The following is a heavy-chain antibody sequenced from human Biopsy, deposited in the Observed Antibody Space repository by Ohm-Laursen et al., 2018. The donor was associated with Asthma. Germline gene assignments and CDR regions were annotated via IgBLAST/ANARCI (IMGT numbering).Heavy chain of an antibody. V-gene: IGHV1-24*01. CDR3: ASDFPKDYVRYNFQF. Sequence: ASVKVSCKISRYSLTDLSMHWVRQAPGQGLEWMGGHDHEEGGTVNARRFQGRVTMTEDTSTDTAYVELSSLSSDDTAVYYCASDFPKDYVRYNFQFWGQGTLVTVSS. D-gene: IGHD4-17*01. J-gene: IGHJ4*02. CDR1: RYSLTDLS. CDR2: HDHEEGGT.